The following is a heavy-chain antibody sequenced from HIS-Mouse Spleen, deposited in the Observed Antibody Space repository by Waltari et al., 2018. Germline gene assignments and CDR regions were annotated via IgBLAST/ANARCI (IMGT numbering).Heavy chain of an antibody. V-gene: IGHV3-30-3*01. CDR2: ISYDGSNK. J-gene: IGHJ4*02. D-gene: IGHD5-18*01. CDR3: ARGFVDTAMVDY. CDR1: GFTFSSYA. Sequence: QVQLVESGGGVVQPGRSLRLSCAASGFTFSSYAMHWVRQAPGEGLEWVAVISYDGSNKYYADSVKGRFTISRDNSKNTLYLQMNSLRAEDKAVYYCARGFVDTAMVDYWGQGTLVTVSS.